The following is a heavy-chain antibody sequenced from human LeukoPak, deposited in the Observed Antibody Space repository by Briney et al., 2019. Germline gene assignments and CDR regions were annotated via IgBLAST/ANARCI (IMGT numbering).Heavy chain of an antibody. D-gene: IGHD5-12*01. Sequence: GASVKVSCKASGYTFTSYAMNWVRQAPGQGLEWMGWINTNTGNPTYAQGFTGRFVFSLDTSVSTAYLQISSLKAEDTAVYYCARGLRIYYRYYYMDVWGKGTTVTVSS. V-gene: IGHV7-4-1*02. J-gene: IGHJ6*03. CDR2: INTNTGNP. CDR1: GYTFTSYA. CDR3: ARGLRIYYRYYYMDV.